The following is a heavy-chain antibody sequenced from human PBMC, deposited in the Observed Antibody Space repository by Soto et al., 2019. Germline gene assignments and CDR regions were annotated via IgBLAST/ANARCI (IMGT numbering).Heavy chain of an antibody. Sequence: QVQLVESGGGVVQPGRSLRLSCAASGFTFSSYGMHWVRQAPGKGLEWVAVISYDGSNKYYADSVKGRFTISRDNSKNTLYLQMNSLRAEDTAVYYCAKPLYYYDSSGYYTVFDYWGQGTLVTVSS. CDR3: AKPLYYYDSSGYYTVFDY. D-gene: IGHD3-22*01. CDR1: GFTFSSYG. V-gene: IGHV3-30*18. J-gene: IGHJ4*02. CDR2: ISYDGSNK.